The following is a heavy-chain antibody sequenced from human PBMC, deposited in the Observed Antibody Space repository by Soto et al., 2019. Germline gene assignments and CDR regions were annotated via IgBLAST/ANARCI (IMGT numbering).Heavy chain of an antibody. D-gene: IGHD2-2*01. CDR1: GFNFGDYA. V-gene: IGHV3-9*01. Sequence: EVHLLESGGGVVQPGGSLRLSCVASGFNFGDYAMHWVRQRPGEGLEWVSSISWNSANIVYADSVKGRFFISRDNAENSLYLQMDSLTDEDTALYYCARGRKGMPSDIDSWGQGTLVAVSS. CDR3: ARGRKGMPSDIDS. J-gene: IGHJ4*02. CDR2: ISWNSANI.